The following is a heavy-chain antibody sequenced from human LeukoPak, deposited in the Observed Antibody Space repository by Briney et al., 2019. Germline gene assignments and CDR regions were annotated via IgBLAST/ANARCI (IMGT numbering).Heavy chain of an antibody. V-gene: IGHV3-30-3*02. CDR2: IANDGSGK. D-gene: IGHD2-2*01. CDR3: AKPRHCSTSTCASAAFDV. J-gene: IGHJ3*01. Sequence: GGSLRLSCAASGFTFSSNALHWVRQAPGKGLEWVAVIANDGSGKFYADSVKGRFTISRDSFKDTLYLQMNSLRTEDTAVYYCAKPRHCSTSTCASAAFDVWGQGTMVTVSS. CDR1: GFTFSSNA.